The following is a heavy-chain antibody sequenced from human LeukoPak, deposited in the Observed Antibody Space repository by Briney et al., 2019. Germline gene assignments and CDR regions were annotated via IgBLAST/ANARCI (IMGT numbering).Heavy chain of an antibody. J-gene: IGHJ4*01. D-gene: IGHD4-11*01. CDR2: IWSDGSNR. Sequence: GRSLRLSCTASACTFSPYRMHWLRQAPGKGLEWVAVIWSDGSNRFYAGSVNGRFTIFRDNAQNTVFLQMNSLRAEDTAMYYCARDVKSGANYSNSLRYWGHGTLVTVSS. CDR3: ARDVKSGANYSNSLRY. V-gene: IGHV3-33*01. CDR1: ACTFSPYR.